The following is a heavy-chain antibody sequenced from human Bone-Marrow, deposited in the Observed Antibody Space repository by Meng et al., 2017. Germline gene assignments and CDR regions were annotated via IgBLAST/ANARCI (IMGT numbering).Heavy chain of an antibody. J-gene: IGHJ5*02. V-gene: IGHV4-34*01. Sequence: QVQLQQWGAGLLKPSETLSIPCAVYGGSFSGYYWSWIRQPPGKGLEWIGEINHSGSTNYNPSLKSRVTISVDTSKNQFSLKLSSVTAADTAVYYCARGVVRNWNYLPWGQGTLVTVSS. CDR2: INHSGST. CDR3: ARGVVRNWNYLP. D-gene: IGHD1-7*01. CDR1: GGSFSGYY.